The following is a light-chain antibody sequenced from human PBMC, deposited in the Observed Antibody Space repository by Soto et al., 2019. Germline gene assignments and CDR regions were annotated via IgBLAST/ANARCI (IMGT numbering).Light chain of an antibody. CDR3: GTWDSSLSAYV. CDR2: DNN. J-gene: IGLJ1*01. V-gene: IGLV1-51*01. CDR1: SSNIGNNY. Sequence: QSVLTQPPSVSAAPGQKGTISCSGSSSNIGNNYVSWYQQLPGTAPKLLIYDNNKRPSGIPDRFSGSKSGTSATLGITGLQTGDEADYYCGTWDSSLSAYVFGTGTKVNVL.